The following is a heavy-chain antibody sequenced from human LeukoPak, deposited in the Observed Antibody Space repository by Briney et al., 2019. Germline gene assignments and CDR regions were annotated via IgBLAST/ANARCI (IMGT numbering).Heavy chain of an antibody. D-gene: IGHD1-26*01. J-gene: IGHJ4*02. CDR1: GFTFSSYS. Sequence: GGSLRLSCAASGFTFSSYSMNWVRQAPGKGLEWISYISSGATTTYYADSVKGRFTISRDNAKNSLYLQMNSLRVDDTAVYYCAKGTVGAKYWGQGTLVIVSS. V-gene: IGHV3-48*04. CDR3: AKGTVGAKY. CDR2: ISSGATTT.